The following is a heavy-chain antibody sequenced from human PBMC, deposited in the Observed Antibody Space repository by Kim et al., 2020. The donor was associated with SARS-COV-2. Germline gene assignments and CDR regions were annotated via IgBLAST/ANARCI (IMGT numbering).Heavy chain of an antibody. CDR3: ATVVFYYDAGYFTR. CDR2: ICGGGNR. D-gene: IGHD3-22*01. Sequence: TVPYDYMGCVRQVPGKRLGWVTFICGGGNRIYADSVKGRLIISRDHSKNTLYPHMNSLTAEDTAVSYGATVVFYYDAGYFTRWVQG. V-gene: IGHV3-66*01. J-gene: IGHJ1*01. CDR1: TVPYDY.